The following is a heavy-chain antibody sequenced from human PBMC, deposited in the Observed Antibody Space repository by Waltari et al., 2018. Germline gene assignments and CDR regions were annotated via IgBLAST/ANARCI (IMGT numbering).Heavy chain of an antibody. Sequence: QVQLVQSGAEVKKPGASVKVSCKVSGYTLTELSMHWVRQAPGKGLEWMGGFGPEEWETIYAQKFQGRVTMTEDTSTDTAYMELSSLRSEDTAVYYCATDSSVVLGYNYYGMDVWGQGTTVTVSS. V-gene: IGHV1-24*01. J-gene: IGHJ6*02. CDR3: ATDSSVVLGYNYYGMDV. CDR2: FGPEEWET. D-gene: IGHD3-16*01. CDR1: GYTLTELS.